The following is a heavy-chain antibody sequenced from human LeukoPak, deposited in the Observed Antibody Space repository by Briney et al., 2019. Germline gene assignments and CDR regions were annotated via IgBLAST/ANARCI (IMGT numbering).Heavy chain of an antibody. D-gene: IGHD2-21*01. CDR3: AKDWSLGSPGLLFDY. Sequence: GGSLRLSCAASGFTVSSNYMSWVRQAPGKGLEWVSAISGSGGSTYYADSVKGRFTISRDNSKNTLYLQMNSLRAEDTAVYYCAKDWSLGSPGLLFDYWGQGTLVTVSS. CDR1: GFTVSSNY. CDR2: ISGSGGST. V-gene: IGHV3-23*01. J-gene: IGHJ4*02.